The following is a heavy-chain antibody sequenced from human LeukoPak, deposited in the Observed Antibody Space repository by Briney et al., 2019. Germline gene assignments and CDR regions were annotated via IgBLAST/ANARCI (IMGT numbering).Heavy chain of an antibody. CDR1: GGSISSYY. D-gene: IGHD6-19*01. Sequence: SDTLSPTCTVSGGSISSYYWRWMRQPPGKGLAWIGYIYYRGSTNYNPSRKSRVTISVDTSKNQFSLKLSSVTAADTAVYYCAREMFNSGWYGDDWGQGTLVTVSS. CDR2: IYYRGST. V-gene: IGHV4-59*01. J-gene: IGHJ4*02. CDR3: AREMFNSGWYGDD.